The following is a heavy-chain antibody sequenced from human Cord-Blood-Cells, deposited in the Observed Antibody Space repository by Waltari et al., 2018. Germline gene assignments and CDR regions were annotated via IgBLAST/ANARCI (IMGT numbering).Heavy chain of an antibody. D-gene: IGHD6-13*01. J-gene: IGHJ3*02. V-gene: IGHV3-30*18. CDR1: GFTFSSYG. CDR3: AKGSAATDAFDI. CDR2: ISYDGSNK. Sequence: QVQLVESGGGVVQPGRSLRLSCAASGFTFSSYGMHWARQAPGKGLEWVAVISYDGSNKYYADSVKGRFTISRDNSKNTLYLQMNSLRAEDTAVYYCAKGSAATDAFDIWGQGTMVTVSS.